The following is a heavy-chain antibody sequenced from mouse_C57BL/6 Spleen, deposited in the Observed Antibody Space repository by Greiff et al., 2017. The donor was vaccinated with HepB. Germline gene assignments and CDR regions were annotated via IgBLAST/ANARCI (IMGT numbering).Heavy chain of an antibody. D-gene: IGHD1-1*01. CDR3: APTVVATDWYFDG. CDR1: GFNIKDYY. Sequence: EVQLQQSGAELVKPGASVKLSCTASGFNIKDYYMHWVKQRTEQGLEWIGRIDPEDGETKYAPKFQGKATITADTSSNTANLQLSSLTSEDTAVYYCAPTVVATDWYFDGWGTGTTVTVSS. V-gene: IGHV14-2*01. CDR2: IDPEDGET. J-gene: IGHJ1*03.